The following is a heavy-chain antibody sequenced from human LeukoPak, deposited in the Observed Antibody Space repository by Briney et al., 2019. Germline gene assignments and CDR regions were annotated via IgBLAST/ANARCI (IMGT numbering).Heavy chain of an antibody. CDR2: ISGSGGTT. J-gene: IGHJ6*02. CDR3: ARYCSGGSCYRGMNAYYYYYGMDV. CDR1: GFTFITYA. V-gene: IGHV3-23*01. Sequence: QAGGSLRLSCAASGFTFITYAMSWARQAPGKGLEWVSVISGSGGTTFYADSVKGRFTISRDNSKNTLYLQMNSLRAEDTAVYYCARYCSGGSCYRGMNAYYYYYGMDVWGQGTTVTVSS. D-gene: IGHD2-15*01.